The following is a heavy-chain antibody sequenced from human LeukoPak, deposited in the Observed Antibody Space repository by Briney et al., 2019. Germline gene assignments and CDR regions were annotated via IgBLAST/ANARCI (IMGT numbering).Heavy chain of an antibody. CDR2: INPNSGGT. V-gene: IGHV1-2*02. CDR3: ARDPKGIRTPHYYMDV. Sequence: ASVKVSCKASGYTFTGYYMHWVRQAPGQGLEWMGWINPNSGGTNYAQKFQGRVTMTRDTSISTAYMELSRLGSDDTAVYYCARDPKGIRTPHYYMDVWGKGTTVTVSS. J-gene: IGHJ6*03. D-gene: IGHD3-10*01. CDR1: GYTFTGYY.